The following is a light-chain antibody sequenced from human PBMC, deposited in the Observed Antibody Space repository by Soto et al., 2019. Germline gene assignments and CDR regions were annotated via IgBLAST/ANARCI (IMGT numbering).Light chain of an antibody. J-gene: IGKJ2*03. Sequence: EIVLTQSPGPLYLSPGERATLSCRAIQSVDSSYLGWYQQKPGQAPRLLIYGTSSRATGIPDTFSGSGSGTDCTLTISRLEPDDFAVYYCQQYGSSRFGQWNKLDMK. CDR2: GTS. CDR1: QSVDSSY. CDR3: QQYGSSR. V-gene: IGKV3-20*01.